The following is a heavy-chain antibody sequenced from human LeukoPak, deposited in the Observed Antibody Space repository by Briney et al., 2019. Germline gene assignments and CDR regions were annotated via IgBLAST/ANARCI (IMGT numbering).Heavy chain of an antibody. Sequence: GGSLRLSCAASGFTFSTYYMSWVRQAPGKGLEWVSYISSSGSTIYYADSVEGRFTISRDNAKNSLYLQMDSLRAEDTAVYYCARELGGYGGLYDAFDIWGQGTMVTVSS. CDR1: GFTFSTYY. J-gene: IGHJ3*02. D-gene: IGHD4-23*01. CDR3: ARELGGYGGLYDAFDI. CDR2: ISSSGSTI. V-gene: IGHV3-11*01.